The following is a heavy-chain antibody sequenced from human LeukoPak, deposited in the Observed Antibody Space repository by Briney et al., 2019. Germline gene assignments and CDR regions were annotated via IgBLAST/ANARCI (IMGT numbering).Heavy chain of an antibody. D-gene: IGHD4-11*01. V-gene: IGHV4-39*07. CDR2: IYYDGST. Sequence: PSETLSLTCSVSGGSISSSDYYWGWVRQPPGKGPEWIGSIYYDGSTNYNPSLKSRVTISVDTSKNQFSLKLSSVTAADTAVYYCARAYSNYPRSLPYYYYYGMDVWGQGTTVTVSS. CDR3: ARAYSNYPRSLPYYYYYGMDV. J-gene: IGHJ6*02. CDR1: GGSISSSDYY.